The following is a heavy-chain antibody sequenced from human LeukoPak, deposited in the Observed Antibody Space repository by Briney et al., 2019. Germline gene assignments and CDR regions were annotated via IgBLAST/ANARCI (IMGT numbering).Heavy chain of an antibody. D-gene: IGHD6-19*01. CDR3: AGDTTVGGPVTFDY. V-gene: IGHV3-33*01. Sequence: GRSLRLSCAASGFTFSTYGMHWVRQAPGRGLEWVAVIWYDGSNTFYADSVQGRFTISRDNSKNTVYLQMNSLRVEDTAVYYCAGDTTVGGPVTFDYWGQGALVTVSS. J-gene: IGHJ4*02. CDR2: IWYDGSNT. CDR1: GFTFSTYG.